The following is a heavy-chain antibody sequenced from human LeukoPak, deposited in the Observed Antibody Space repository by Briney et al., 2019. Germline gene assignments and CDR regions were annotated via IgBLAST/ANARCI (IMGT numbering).Heavy chain of an antibody. Sequence: ASVQVSCKASGGTFISYTISWVRQAPGKGLEWMGRIIPILGIANYAQKFQGRVTITADKSTSTAYMELSSLRSEDTAVYYCATKGYCGGDCHFDYWGQGTLVTVSS. D-gene: IGHD2-21*02. CDR1: GGTFISYT. CDR3: ATKGYCGGDCHFDY. V-gene: IGHV1-69*02. J-gene: IGHJ4*02. CDR2: IIPILGIA.